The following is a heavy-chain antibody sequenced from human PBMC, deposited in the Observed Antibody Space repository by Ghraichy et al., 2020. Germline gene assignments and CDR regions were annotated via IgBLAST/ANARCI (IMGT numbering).Heavy chain of an antibody. Sequence: ASVKVSCKASGYTFTSYGISWVRQAPGQGLEWMGWISAYNGNTNYAQKLQGRVTMTTDTSTSTAYMELRSLRSDDTAVYYCARASGDVVPNAFDIWGQGTMVTVSS. V-gene: IGHV1-18*01. J-gene: IGHJ3*02. CDR3: ARASGDVVPNAFDI. D-gene: IGHD7-27*01. CDR2: ISAYNGNT. CDR1: GYTFTSYG.